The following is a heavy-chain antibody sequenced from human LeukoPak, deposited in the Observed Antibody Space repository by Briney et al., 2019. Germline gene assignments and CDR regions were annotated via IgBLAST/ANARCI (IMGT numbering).Heavy chain of an antibody. CDR3: AKDSYYYDSSGYYFRIPSDY. D-gene: IGHD3-22*01. Sequence: GGSLRLSCAASGFTFDDYAMHWVRQAPGKGLEWVSLISGDGGSTYYADSVKGRFTISRDNSKNSLYLQMNSLRTEDTASYYCAKDSYYYDSSGYYFRIPSDYWGQGTLVTVSS. CDR2: ISGDGGST. J-gene: IGHJ4*02. CDR1: GFTFDDYA. V-gene: IGHV3-43*02.